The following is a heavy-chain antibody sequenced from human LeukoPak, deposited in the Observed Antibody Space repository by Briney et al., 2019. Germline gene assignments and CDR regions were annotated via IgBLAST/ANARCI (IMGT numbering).Heavy chain of an antibody. CDR3: ARVGRTVTTSTGDY. J-gene: IGHJ4*02. CDR2: ISSSSSYI. CDR1: GFTFSSYS. Sequence: GGSLRLSCAASGFTFSSYSMNWVRQAPGKGLEWVSSISSSSSYIYYADSVKGRFTISRDNAENSLYLQMNSLRAEDTAVYYCARVGRTVTTSTGDYWGQGTLVTVSS. V-gene: IGHV3-21*01. D-gene: IGHD4-17*01.